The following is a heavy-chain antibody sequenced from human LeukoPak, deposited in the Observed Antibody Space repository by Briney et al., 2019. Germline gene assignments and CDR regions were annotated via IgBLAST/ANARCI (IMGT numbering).Heavy chain of an antibody. CDR3: ARGLLWLF. V-gene: IGHV3-48*04. J-gene: IGHJ4*02. D-gene: IGHD3-10*01. Sequence: GGSLRLPCAASGFTFSTYSMNWVRQTPGKGLEWVSYISSSSSTILYADSVKGRFTISRDNAKNSLYLQMNSLGAADTAVYYCARGLLWLFGGQGTLVTVSS. CDR1: GFTFSTYS. CDR2: ISSSSSTI.